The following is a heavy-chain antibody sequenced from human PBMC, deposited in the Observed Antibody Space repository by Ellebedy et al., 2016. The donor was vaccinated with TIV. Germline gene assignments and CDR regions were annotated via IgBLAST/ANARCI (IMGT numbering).Heavy chain of an antibody. CDR2: LYYPGDT. V-gene: IGHV4-39*01. J-gene: IGHJ5*02. D-gene: IGHD3-9*01. Sequence: SETLSLTCTVSGDSVTSPSRYWGWIRQPPGKGLEWIGYLYYPGDTYYNPSLKSRGIISVDTSKNQFSLNLNSVTAADTAVYYCMRHTTGSDSWGQGTLVTVSS. CDR3: MRHTTGSDS. CDR1: GDSVTSPSRY.